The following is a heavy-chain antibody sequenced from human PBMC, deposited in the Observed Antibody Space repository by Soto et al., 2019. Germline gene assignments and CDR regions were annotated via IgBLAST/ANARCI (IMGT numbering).Heavy chain of an antibody. J-gene: IGHJ6*02. CDR2: ISAYNGNT. V-gene: IGHV1-18*01. Sequence: QVQLVQSGAEVKKPGASVKVSCKASGYTFTSYGISWVRQAPGQGLEWMGWISAYNGNTNYAQKLQGRVTMTTDTSTGTAYMELRSLRSDDTAVYYCARDQVLWFGGDYGMDVWGQGTTVTVSS. CDR1: GYTFTSYG. CDR3: ARDQVLWFGGDYGMDV. D-gene: IGHD3-10*01.